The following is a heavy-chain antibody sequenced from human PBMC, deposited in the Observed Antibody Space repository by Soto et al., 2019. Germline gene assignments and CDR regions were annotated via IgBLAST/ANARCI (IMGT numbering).Heavy chain of an antibody. CDR1: GYTFATYG. CDR2: ISAYTGNT. CDR3: AREEPPGHFYYGMDV. V-gene: IGHV1-18*01. J-gene: IGHJ6*02. D-gene: IGHD1-26*01. Sequence: QVQLVQSGAEVKKPGASVKVSCKASGYTFATYGISWVRQAPGQGLEWMGWISAYTGNTNYAQKLQGRLSMTTDTSTTTAYMELRSLKSDDTAIYYCAREEPPGHFYYGMDVWGQGTTVTVCS.